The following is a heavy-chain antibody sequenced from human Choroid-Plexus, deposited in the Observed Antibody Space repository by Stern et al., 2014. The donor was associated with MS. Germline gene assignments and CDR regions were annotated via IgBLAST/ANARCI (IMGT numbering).Heavy chain of an antibody. CDR2: VSYDGSNK. Sequence: VQLVQSGGGVVQPGRPLRLSCVASGFTLGSCAMHWVRQAQGKGLGWVAGVSYDGSNKYYADSVKGRFTISRDNSQNTLYMQMSSLRPEDTAVYYCAKDRQYLTYFFDHWGQGSLVTVSS. CDR1: GFTLGSCA. J-gene: IGHJ5*02. CDR3: AKDRQYLTYFFDH. V-gene: IGHV3-30*18. D-gene: IGHD2/OR15-2a*01.